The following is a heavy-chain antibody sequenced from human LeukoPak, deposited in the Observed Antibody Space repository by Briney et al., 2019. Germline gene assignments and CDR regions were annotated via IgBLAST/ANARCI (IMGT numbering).Heavy chain of an antibody. D-gene: IGHD6-13*01. CDR2: ISSDGNSN. Sequence: GGSLSLSRVASGFIFSSYAMQWVRQDPARGLEGVAVISSDGNSNVYSNSVRGRFTISRDNSKNTVYLQMNTLKGEDTAVYYCAKDGGAAGTFDYWGQGTLVTVSS. V-gene: IGHV3-30*18. J-gene: IGHJ4*02. CDR1: GFIFSSYA. CDR3: AKDGGAAGTFDY.